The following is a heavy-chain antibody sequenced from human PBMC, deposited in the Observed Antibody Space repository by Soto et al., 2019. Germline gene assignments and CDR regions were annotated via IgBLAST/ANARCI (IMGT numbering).Heavy chain of an antibody. J-gene: IGHJ6*01. V-gene: IGHV3-30*18. CDR2: ISYDGSNK. CDR3: AKDRGVLRPRVSMVRGVIIDYYYYGMDV. D-gene: IGHD3-10*01. CDR1: GFTFSSYG. Sequence: QVQLVESGGGVVQPGRSLRLSCAASGFTFSSYGMHWVRQAPGKGLEWVAVISYDGSNKYYADSVKGRFTISRDNSKNTLYLQMNSLRAEDTAVYYCAKDRGVLRPRVSMVRGVIIDYYYYGMDVW.